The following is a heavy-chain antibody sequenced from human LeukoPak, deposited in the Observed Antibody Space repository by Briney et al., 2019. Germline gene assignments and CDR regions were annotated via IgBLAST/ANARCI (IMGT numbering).Heavy chain of an antibody. CDR3: ARRAGAYSHPYDY. V-gene: IGHV3-30*14. CDR2: IRYDGSNK. Sequence: GGSLRLSCAASGFTFSSYEMNWVRQAPGKGLEWVVFIRYDGSNKYYADSVKGRFTISRDNSKNTLYLQMNSLRAEDTAVYYCARRAGAYSHPYDYWGQGTLVTVSS. J-gene: IGHJ4*02. D-gene: IGHD4/OR15-4a*01. CDR1: GFTFSSYE.